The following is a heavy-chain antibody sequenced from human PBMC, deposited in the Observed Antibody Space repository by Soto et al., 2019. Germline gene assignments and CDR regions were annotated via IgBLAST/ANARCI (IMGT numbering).Heavy chain of an antibody. V-gene: IGHV3-23*01. Sequence: EVQLLQSGGGLVQPGGSLRLSCAASGFSFTNYAFNWVRQAPGKGLEWVSTISSGGDITYYAESVKGRFTSSRDTSRNTLYVQMNSLRVGDTAVYYCATDQRGLGIAGYDAFDIWGQGTMVTVSS. J-gene: IGHJ3*02. CDR2: ISSGGDIT. CDR3: ATDQRGLGIAGYDAFDI. CDR1: GFSFTNYA. D-gene: IGHD2-21*01.